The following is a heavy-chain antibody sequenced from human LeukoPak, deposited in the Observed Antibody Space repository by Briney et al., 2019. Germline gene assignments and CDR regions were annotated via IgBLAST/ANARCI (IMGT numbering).Heavy chain of an antibody. Sequence: GASVKVSCKVSGYTLTELSMHWVRQAPGKGLEWMGRIIPIFGTANYAQKVQGRVTITTDESTSTAYMELSSLRSEDTAVYYCAREWYYYDSSGSENYYFDYWGQGTLVTVSS. J-gene: IGHJ4*02. D-gene: IGHD3-22*01. CDR2: IIPIFGTA. CDR1: GYTLTELS. V-gene: IGHV1-69*05. CDR3: AREWYYYDSSGSENYYFDY.